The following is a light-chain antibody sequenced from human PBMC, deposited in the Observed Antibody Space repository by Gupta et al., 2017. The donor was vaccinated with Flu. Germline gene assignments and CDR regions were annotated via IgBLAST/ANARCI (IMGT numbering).Light chain of an antibody. CDR3: QQYATYSWT. V-gene: IGKV1-5*03. CDR1: QSVRTW. Sequence: GERVSITCLASQSVRTWLAWYQQKPGKVPKLLISKASILESGVPSRFTGSGSGTEFTLTISGLQPDDFATYYCQQYATYSWTFGQGTKVEIK. CDR2: KAS. J-gene: IGKJ1*01.